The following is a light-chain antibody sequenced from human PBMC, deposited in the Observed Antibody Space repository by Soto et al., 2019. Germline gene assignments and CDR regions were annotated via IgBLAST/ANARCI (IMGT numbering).Light chain of an antibody. CDR1: QSVSNNY. J-gene: IGKJ5*01. Sequence: EIVLTQSPGTLSLSPGERATLSCRASQSVSNNYLAWYQQKPGQAPRLLIYDASKRATGIPARFSGSGSGTDFTLTISSLEPEDFAVYYCQQRSNWFTFGQGTRREIK. CDR3: QQRSNWFT. CDR2: DAS. V-gene: IGKV3-11*01.